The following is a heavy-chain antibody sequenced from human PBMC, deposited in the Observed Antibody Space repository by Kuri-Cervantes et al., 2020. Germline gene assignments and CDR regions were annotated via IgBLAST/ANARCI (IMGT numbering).Heavy chain of an antibody. CDR3: AKDFRWRVHSFDS. Sequence: GGSLRLSCAASGFTFSSYGMHWVRQAPGKGLEWVAVISYDGSNKYYADSVKGRFTISRDNSKNTLCLQMNSLRPDDTAIYSCAKDFRWRVHSFDSWGPGTVVTVSS. V-gene: IGHV3-30*18. CDR2: ISYDGSNK. CDR1: GFTFSSYG. D-gene: IGHD6-19*01. J-gene: IGHJ4*02.